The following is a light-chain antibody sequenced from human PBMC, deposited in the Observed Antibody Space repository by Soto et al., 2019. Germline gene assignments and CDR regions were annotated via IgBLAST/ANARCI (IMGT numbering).Light chain of an antibody. Sequence: DIQMTQSPSSLSASVGDRDTVTCRASQGFSNYLAWYQQKPGKVPMLLIYATSTLQSGVPSRFSGSGSGTDFTLTISSLQPEDVATYYCQKYNDVPFTFGPGTKVDIK. CDR1: QGFSNY. J-gene: IGKJ3*01. CDR3: QKYNDVPFT. V-gene: IGKV1-27*01. CDR2: ATS.